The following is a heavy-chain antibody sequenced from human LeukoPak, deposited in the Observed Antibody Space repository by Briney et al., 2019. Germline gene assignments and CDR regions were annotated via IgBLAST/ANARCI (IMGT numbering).Heavy chain of an antibody. CDR3: ARPTYFWSPYGMDV. D-gene: IGHD3-3*01. CDR2: INHSGGT. CDR1: GGSFSGYY. J-gene: IGHJ6*02. Sequence: SETLSLTCAVYGGSFSGYYWSWIRQPPGKGLEWIGEINHSGGTNYNPSLKSRVTISVDTSKNQFSLKLSSVTAADTAVYYCARPTYFWSPYGMDVWGQGTTVTVSS. V-gene: IGHV4-34*01.